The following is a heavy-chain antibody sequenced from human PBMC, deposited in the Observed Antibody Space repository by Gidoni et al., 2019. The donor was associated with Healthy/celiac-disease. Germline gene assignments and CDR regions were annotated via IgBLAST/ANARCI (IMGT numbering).Heavy chain of an antibody. D-gene: IGHD6-13*01. CDR3: ARGGVAAAPYYYYYMDV. CDR1: GGSISSSNW. Sequence: QVQLQESGPGLVKPSGTLSLTCAVSGGSISSSNWWSWVRQPPGKGLEWIGEIYHSGCTNYNPSLKSRVTISVDKSKNQFSLKLSSVTAADTAVYYCARGGVAAAPYYYYYMDVWGKGTTVTVSS. V-gene: IGHV4-4*02. J-gene: IGHJ6*03. CDR2: IYHSGCT.